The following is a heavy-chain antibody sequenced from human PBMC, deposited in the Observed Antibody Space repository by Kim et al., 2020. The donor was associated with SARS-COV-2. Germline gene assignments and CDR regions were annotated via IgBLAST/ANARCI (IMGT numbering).Heavy chain of an antibody. CDR3: AREDYNYDILTGSGAFDM. V-gene: IGHV3-30-3*01. J-gene: IGHJ3*02. Sequence: GGSLRLSCAASGFTFSSYTMNWVRQAPGKGLEWVAVISYDVSTKYYADSVKGRFTISRDNSKNTMYLEMNSLRVEDTAVYYCAREDYNYDILTGSGAFDMGGEGTMVTV. D-gene: IGHD3-9*01. CDR2: ISYDVSTK. CDR1: GFTFSSYT.